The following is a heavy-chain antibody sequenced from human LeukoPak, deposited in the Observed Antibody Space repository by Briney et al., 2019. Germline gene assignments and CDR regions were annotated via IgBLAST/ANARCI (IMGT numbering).Heavy chain of an antibody. Sequence: GGSLRLSCAASGFAFSSYAMSWVRQAPGKVLEWVSTISNSDDSTYYADSVKGRFTISRDNSENTLYLQMNSLRAEDTAVYYCAKATGYLLWGQGTLVTVSS. D-gene: IGHD1-14*01. J-gene: IGHJ4*02. CDR3: AKATGYLL. CDR2: ISNSDDST. CDR1: GFAFSSYA. V-gene: IGHV3-23*01.